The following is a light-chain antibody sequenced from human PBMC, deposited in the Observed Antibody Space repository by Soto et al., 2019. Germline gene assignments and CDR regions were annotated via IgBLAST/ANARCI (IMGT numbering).Light chain of an antibody. CDR2: LNSDGSH. Sequence: QPALTQSPSASASLGASVKLTCTLSSGHSSYAIAWHQQQPEKGPRYLMKLNSDGSHSKGDGIPDRFSGSSSGAERYLTISSLQSEDEADYYCQTWGTGIRVFGGGTKVTVL. V-gene: IGLV4-69*01. CDR3: QTWGTGIRV. J-gene: IGLJ3*02. CDR1: SGHSSYA.